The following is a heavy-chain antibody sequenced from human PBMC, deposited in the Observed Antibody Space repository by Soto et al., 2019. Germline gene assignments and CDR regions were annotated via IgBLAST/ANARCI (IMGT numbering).Heavy chain of an antibody. V-gene: IGHV3-30*03. Sequence: QVQLVESGGGVVQPGRSLRLSCAASGFTFSSYGMHWVRQAPGKGLEWVAVISYDGSNKYYADSVKGRFTISRDNSKNTLYLQMNSLRAEDTAVYYCAFDYGGNHGMDVWGQGTTVTVSS. D-gene: IGHD4-17*01. CDR2: ISYDGSNK. CDR3: AFDYGGNHGMDV. CDR1: GFTFSSYG. J-gene: IGHJ6*02.